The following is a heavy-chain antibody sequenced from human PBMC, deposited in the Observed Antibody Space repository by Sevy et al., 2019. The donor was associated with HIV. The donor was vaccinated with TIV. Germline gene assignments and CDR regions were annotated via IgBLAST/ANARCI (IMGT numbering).Heavy chain of an antibody. V-gene: IGHV3-23*01. Sequence: GGSLRLSCAASGFTFSSYGMSWVRQAPGKGLEWVSGISGSGDRTNYADSVKGRFTISRDNSKEKLYLQMNSPRAEDTAVYYCAKGGCSGGRCPYEAYFHHWGQGTLVTVSS. D-gene: IGHD2-15*01. CDR2: ISGSGDRT. J-gene: IGHJ1*01. CDR3: AKGGCSGGRCPYEAYFHH. CDR1: GFTFSSYG.